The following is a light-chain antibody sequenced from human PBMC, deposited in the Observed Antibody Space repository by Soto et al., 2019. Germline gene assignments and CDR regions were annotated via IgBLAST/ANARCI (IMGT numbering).Light chain of an antibody. CDR2: GAS. J-gene: IGKJ2*01. V-gene: IGKV3-20*01. CDR1: QTTSPKY. CDR3: QQYNNLPPDT. Sequence: EIELTQSPGTLSLSPGESATLSCRVSQTTSPKYVAWYQQRRGLAPRLLVYGASKRAAGIPDRFRGSGSGSEFSLSISGLEPEDFAVYFCQQYNNLPPDTFGQGTKLEIK.